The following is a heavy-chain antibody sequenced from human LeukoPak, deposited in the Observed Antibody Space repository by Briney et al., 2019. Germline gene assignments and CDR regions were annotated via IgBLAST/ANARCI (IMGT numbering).Heavy chain of an antibody. V-gene: IGHV3-74*01. CDR3: ARGYTSGWYYFDY. Sequence: GGSLRLSCAASGFTFSSSWMHWVRQAPGKGLVWVSRINSDGSTTSYADSVKGRFTISRDNAKNTLYLQMNSLRAEDTAVYYCARGYTSGWYYFDYWGQETLVTVSS. CDR1: GFTFSSSW. D-gene: IGHD6-19*01. CDR2: INSDGSTT. J-gene: IGHJ4*02.